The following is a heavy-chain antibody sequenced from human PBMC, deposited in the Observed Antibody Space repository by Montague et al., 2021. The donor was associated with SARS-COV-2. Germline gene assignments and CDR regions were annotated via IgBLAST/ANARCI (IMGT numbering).Heavy chain of an antibody. D-gene: IGHD3-10*01. CDR1: GFTFSYYD. CDR3: TRDYRGVVGDGLDI. V-gene: IGHV3-48*03. J-gene: IGHJ3*02. CDR2: ISTSAYTT. Sequence: SLRLSCAASGFTFSYYDMNWVRQAPGEGPEWISYISTSAYTTSYAGSVKGRFTISRDNGKNSLYLQMDSLRVEDTADYHCTRDYRGVVGDGLDIWGQGTKVTVSS.